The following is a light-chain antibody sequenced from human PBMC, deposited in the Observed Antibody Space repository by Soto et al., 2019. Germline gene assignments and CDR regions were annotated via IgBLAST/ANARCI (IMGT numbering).Light chain of an antibody. Sequence: QPVLTQPPSLSGAPGQRVTISCTGSSSNIGAGYSVHWYQQLPGTAPKLLIYGDDRPSGVPDRFSGSKSGTSASLAITELQADDETDYYCQSYDSSLDAWVFGGGTKLTVL. CDR3: QSYDSSLDAWV. V-gene: IGLV1-40*01. J-gene: IGLJ3*02. CDR2: GD. CDR1: SSNIGAGYS.